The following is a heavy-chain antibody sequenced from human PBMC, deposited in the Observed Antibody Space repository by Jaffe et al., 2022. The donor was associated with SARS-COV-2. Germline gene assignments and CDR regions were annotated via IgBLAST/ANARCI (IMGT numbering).Heavy chain of an antibody. J-gene: IGHJ4*02. CDR3: AREIIVARGAFDS. Sequence: QVQLQQWGAGLLKPSETLSLICAVYGGSFSDYYWSWVRQSPGKRLEWIGEINHRGGTNYNPSLKSRVTMSVDKSKNQFSLKLSSVTAADTAVYYCAREIIVARGAFDSWGQGTLVTVSS. CDR2: INHRGGT. CDR1: GGSFSDYY. V-gene: IGHV4-34*01. D-gene: IGHD5-12*01.